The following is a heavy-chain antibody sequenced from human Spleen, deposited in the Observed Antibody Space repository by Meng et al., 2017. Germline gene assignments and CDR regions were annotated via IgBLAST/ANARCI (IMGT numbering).Heavy chain of an antibody. CDR3: AKETSDSSAFYRYDI. CDR2: IYSGGST. D-gene: IGHD3-22*01. CDR1: GFIVSGNY. J-gene: IGHJ4*02. V-gene: IGHV3-66*03. Sequence: EVQVVESGGGLIQRGGSLRLSCAASGFIVSGNYMNWVRQAPGKGLEWVSLIYSGGSTYYADSVKGRFTISRDNSKNTLYLQMDSLRAEDTAVYYCAKETSDSSAFYRYDIWGQGSLVTVSS.